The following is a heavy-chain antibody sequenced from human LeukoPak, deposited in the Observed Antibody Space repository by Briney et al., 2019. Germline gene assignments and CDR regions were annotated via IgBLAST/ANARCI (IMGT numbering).Heavy chain of an antibody. V-gene: IGHV1-18*01. CDR1: GYTFTSYG. D-gene: IGHD5-18*01. CDR3: ARVEYGYGYGAFDI. CDR2: ISAYNGNT. J-gene: IGHJ3*02. Sequence: ASVKVSCKASGYTFTSYGISWVRQAPGQGLEWMGWISAYNGNTKYAQKLQGRVTMTTDTSTTTAYMELRSLRSDDTAVYYCARVEYGYGYGAFDIWGQGTMVTVSS.